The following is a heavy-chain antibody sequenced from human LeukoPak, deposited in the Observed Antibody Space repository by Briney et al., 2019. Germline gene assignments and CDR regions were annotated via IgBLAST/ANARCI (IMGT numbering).Heavy chain of an antibody. J-gene: IGHJ6*02. Sequence: SETLSLTCTVSGDSINNYYWSWIRQPPGKGLEWIGYIYYSGSTNYNPSLKSRVTISVDTSKNQFSLKLSSVTAADTAVYYCARVGSYGMDVWGQGTTVTVSS. CDR2: IYYSGST. V-gene: IGHV4-59*01. CDR1: GDSINNYY. CDR3: ARVGSYGMDV.